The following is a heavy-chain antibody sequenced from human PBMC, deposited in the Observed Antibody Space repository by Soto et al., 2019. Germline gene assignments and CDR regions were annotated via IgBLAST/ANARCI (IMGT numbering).Heavy chain of an antibody. CDR1: GGSISSGGYY. D-gene: IGHD6-19*01. CDR2: IYYSGST. V-gene: IGHV4-31*03. Sequence: QVQLQESGPGLVKPSQTLSLTCTVSGGSISSGGYYWSWIRQHPGKGLEWIGYIYYSGSTYYNPALMTRVTISVATSKYLFSLKLSSVTAADTAVYYCARHAGIQTMAGNFDFWDQGTLVTVSS. J-gene: IGHJ4*02. CDR3: ARHAGIQTMAGNFDF.